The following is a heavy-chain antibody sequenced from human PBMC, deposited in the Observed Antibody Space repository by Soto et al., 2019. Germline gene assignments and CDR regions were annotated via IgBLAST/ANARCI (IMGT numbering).Heavy chain of an antibody. CDR3: ARTPPPLLWFGEYDY. D-gene: IGHD3-10*01. CDR2: IIPIFGTA. Sequence: QVQLVQSGAEVKKPGSSVKVSCKASGGTFSSYAISWVRQAPGQGLEWMGGIIPIFGTANYEQKFQGRVTITADKSTSTAYMELSSLRSEDTAVYYCARTPPPLLWFGEYDYWGQGTLVTVSS. J-gene: IGHJ4*02. V-gene: IGHV1-69*06. CDR1: GGTFSSYA.